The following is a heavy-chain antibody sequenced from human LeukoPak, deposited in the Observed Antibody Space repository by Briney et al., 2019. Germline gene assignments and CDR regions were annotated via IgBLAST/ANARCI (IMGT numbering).Heavy chain of an antibody. CDR3: ARGRMVSSGSHDAFDI. D-gene: IGHD1-26*01. CDR2: TYYRSKWYN. Sequence: SQTLSLTCAISGDSVSSNSGAWNWIRQSPSRGLEWLGRTYYRSKWYNDYAVSVKSRITINQDTSKNQFSLPLNSVNPEDTAVYYCARGRMVSSGSHDAFDIWGQGTMVTVSS. CDR1: GDSVSSNSGA. J-gene: IGHJ3*02. V-gene: IGHV6-1*01.